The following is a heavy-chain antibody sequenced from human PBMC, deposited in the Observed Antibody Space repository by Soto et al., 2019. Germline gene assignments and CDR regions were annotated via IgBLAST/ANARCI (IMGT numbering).Heavy chain of an antibody. CDR1: GLTISGKKY. Sequence: DVQLVESGGGLIQPGESLRLSRAASGLTISGKKYVAWVRQAPGKGLEWVSGLYGVDGSFYADSVRGRFTTSSDSSKTTVYLQMNDPRPDDTAVYYCATWHEREHAYDVWGQGTTVTVSS. CDR3: ATWHEREHAYDV. J-gene: IGHJ3*01. V-gene: IGHV3-53*01. D-gene: IGHD1-1*01. CDR2: LYGVDGS.